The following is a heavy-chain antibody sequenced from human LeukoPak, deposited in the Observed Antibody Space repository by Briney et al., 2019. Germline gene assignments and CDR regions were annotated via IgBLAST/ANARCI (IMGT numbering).Heavy chain of an antibody. J-gene: IGHJ5*02. CDR2: INPNSGGT. D-gene: IGHD3-10*01. V-gene: IGHV1-2*02. CDR1: GYTFTGYY. CDR3: AREPITMVRGRKANWLDP. Sequence: ASVKVSCKASGYTFTGYYMHWVRQAPGQGLEWMGWINPNSGGTNYAQKFQGRVTMTRDTSISTAYMELSRLRPDDTAVYYCAREPITMVRGRKANWLDPWGQGTLVTVSS.